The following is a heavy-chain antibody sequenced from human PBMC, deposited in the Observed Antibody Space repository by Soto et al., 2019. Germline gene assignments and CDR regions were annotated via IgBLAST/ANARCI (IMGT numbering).Heavy chain of an antibody. CDR1: SGSISSYY. CDR3: ARFRFGDGSNWRPFDC. D-gene: IGHD6-13*01. J-gene: IGHJ4*02. CDR2: IYYSGST. Sequence: SETLSLTCTVSSGSISSYYWSWIRQPPGKGLEWIGYIYYSGSTNYNPSLKSRVTISLDTSKNQFSLKLSSVTAADTAVYYCARFRFGDGSNWRPFDCRAQRTLDTGSS. V-gene: IGHV4-59*08.